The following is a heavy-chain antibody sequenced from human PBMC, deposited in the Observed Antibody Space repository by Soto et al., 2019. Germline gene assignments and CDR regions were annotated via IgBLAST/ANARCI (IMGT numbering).Heavy chain of an antibody. V-gene: IGHV3-15*01. Sequence: GHLVESWGVFVKPGGPLPHSSAASGFPFSTVWLSWVRQGPGPGLEWLGRIKRRTENETTDYASPARGRFIISRDDSKNMLYPQLNSLTSEDTGVYYCATVLPHANSWCGSGGQGTPGTVSS. J-gene: IGHJ4*02. CDR2: IKRRTENETT. CDR1: GFPFSTVW. CDR3: ATVLPHANSWCGS. D-gene: IGHD2-8*01.